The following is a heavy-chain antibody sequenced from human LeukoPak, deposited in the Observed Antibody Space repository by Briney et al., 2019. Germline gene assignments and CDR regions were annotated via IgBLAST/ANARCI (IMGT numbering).Heavy chain of an antibody. CDR2: IYHSGST. J-gene: IGHJ6*03. D-gene: IGHD3-10*01. CDR1: GFTFSNAW. CDR3: ARGRTVRGAIKFYYYMDV. Sequence: PGGSLRLSCAASGFTFSNAWMSWVRQAPGKGLEWIGEIYHSGSTNYNPSLKSRVTISIDTSKNQFSLKLSSVTAADTAVYYCARGRTVRGAIKFYYYMDVWGKGTTVTVSS. V-gene: IGHV4-34*01.